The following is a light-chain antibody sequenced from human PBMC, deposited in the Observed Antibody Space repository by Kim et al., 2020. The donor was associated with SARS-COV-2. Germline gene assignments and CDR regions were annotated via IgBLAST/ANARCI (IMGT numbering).Light chain of an antibody. J-gene: IGKJ1*01. CDR3: LQYNNFPPT. Sequence: ASVEDRATITCRASQDIRNDLGWYQQKPGTAPRRLIYSAFRLQSGVPSRFSGSGSGTEFTLTISSLQPDDFATYYCLQYNNFPPTFGQGTKVDIK. CDR2: SAF. V-gene: IGKV1-17*01. CDR1: QDIRND.